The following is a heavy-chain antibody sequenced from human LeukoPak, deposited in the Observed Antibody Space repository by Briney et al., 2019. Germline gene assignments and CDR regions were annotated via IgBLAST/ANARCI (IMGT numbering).Heavy chain of an antibody. CDR1: GFTFSSYS. CDR3: AKDSAFYYIDV. CDR2: ITRSSYI. Sequence: GGSLRLSCAASGFTFSSYSMNWVRQAPGKGLDWVSSITRSSYIYYADSVKGRFTISRDNAKNSLYLQMNSLKGDDTAVYYCAKDSAFYYIDVWGKGTTVIISS. D-gene: IGHD3-10*01. V-gene: IGHV3-21*01. J-gene: IGHJ6*03.